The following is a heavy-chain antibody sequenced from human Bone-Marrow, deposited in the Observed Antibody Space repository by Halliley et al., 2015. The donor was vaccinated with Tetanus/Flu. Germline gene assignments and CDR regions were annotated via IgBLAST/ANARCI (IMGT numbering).Heavy chain of an antibody. D-gene: IGHD6-19*01. Sequence: SLRLSCAASGFTFSKYQMNWVRQAPGKGLEWVSSISKKSNYIFYADSVRGRFTISRDNARDSVYLEMNNLRAGDTAVYYCAREVSVAGTSEGRDAWGQGTLVTVSP. CDR2: ISKKSNYI. CDR3: AREVSVAGTSEGRDA. CDR1: GFTFSKYQ. J-gene: IGHJ4*02. V-gene: IGHV3-21*01.